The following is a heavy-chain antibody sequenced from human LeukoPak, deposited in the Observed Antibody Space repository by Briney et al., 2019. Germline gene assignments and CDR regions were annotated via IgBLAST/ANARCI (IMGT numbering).Heavy chain of an antibody. Sequence: PSQTLSLTCAVSGGSISSGGYSWSWIRQPPGQGLEWIGYIYHSGSTYYNPSLKSRVTISVDRSKNQFSLKLSSVTAADTAVYYCARSTPNYYGSGSQGAFDIWGQGTMVTVSS. CDR3: ARSTPNYYGSGSQGAFDI. D-gene: IGHD3-10*01. CDR2: IYHSGST. V-gene: IGHV4-30-2*01. J-gene: IGHJ3*02. CDR1: GGSISSGGYS.